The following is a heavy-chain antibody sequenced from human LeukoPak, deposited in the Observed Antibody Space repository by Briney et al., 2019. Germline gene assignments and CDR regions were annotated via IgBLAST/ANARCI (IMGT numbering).Heavy chain of an antibody. J-gene: IGHJ4*02. D-gene: IGHD5-12*01. CDR2: ISYDGSNK. Sequence: GRSLRLSCAASGFTFSSYGMHWVRQAPGKGLEWVAVISYDGSNKYYADSVKGRFTISRDNFKNTLYLQMNSLRAEDTAVYYCAKDHFEWLRLRGPGYWGQGTLVTVSS. V-gene: IGHV3-30*18. CDR1: GFTFSSYG. CDR3: AKDHFEWLRLRGPGY.